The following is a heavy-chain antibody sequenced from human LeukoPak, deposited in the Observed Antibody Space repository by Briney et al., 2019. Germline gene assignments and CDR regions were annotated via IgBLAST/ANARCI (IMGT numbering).Heavy chain of an antibody. V-gene: IGHV1-24*01. J-gene: IGHJ3*02. D-gene: IGHD6-25*01. CDR1: GYTLTELS. CDR3: ATDRSGTNAFDI. CDR2: FNPEDGET. Sequence: ASVKVSCKVPGYTLTELSMHWVRQAPGKGLEWMGGFNPEDGETIYAQQFQGRVTMTEDTSTNTAYMELSSLRSEDTAVYYCATDRSGTNAFDIGGQGTMVSVSS.